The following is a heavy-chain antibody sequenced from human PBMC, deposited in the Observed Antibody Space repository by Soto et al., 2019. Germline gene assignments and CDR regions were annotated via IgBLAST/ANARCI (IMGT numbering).Heavy chain of an antibody. D-gene: IGHD2-8*01. V-gene: IGHV3-23*01. Sequence: ESGGGLVQPGGSLRLSCAASGFTFSSYAMSWVRQAPGKGLEWVSAISGSGGSTYYADSVKGRFTISRDNSKNTLYLQMNSLRAEDTAVYYCAKDRPYCTNGVCPSYYFDYWGQGTLVTVSS. CDR3: AKDRPYCTNGVCPSYYFDY. J-gene: IGHJ4*02. CDR2: ISGSGGST. CDR1: GFTFSSYA.